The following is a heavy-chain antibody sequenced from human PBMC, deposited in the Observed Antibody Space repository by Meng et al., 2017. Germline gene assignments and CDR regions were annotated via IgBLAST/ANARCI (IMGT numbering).Heavy chain of an antibody. J-gene: IGHJ4*02. CDR2: ISGSGGST. V-gene: IGHV3-23*01. CDR1: GFTFSSYA. D-gene: IGHD3-22*01. Sequence: GESLKISCAASGFTFSSYAMSWVRQAPGKGLEWVSAISGSGGSTYYADSVKGRFTISRDNSKNTLYLQMNSLRAEDTAVYYCAKDSRDPIYDSSGYYYFYWGQGTLVTVSS. CDR3: AKDSRDPIYDSSGYYYFY.